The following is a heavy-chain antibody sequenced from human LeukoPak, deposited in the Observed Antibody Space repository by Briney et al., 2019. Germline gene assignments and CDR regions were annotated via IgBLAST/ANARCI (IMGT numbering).Heavy chain of an antibody. CDR1: GFTVSSYA. Sequence: PGGSLRLSGAASGFTVSSYAMSWVRLAPGKGLEWVSGVSGGGGGTYHADSVKGRFTISRDISKNTLYLQMNSLRAEDTAVYHCAKGQRGSGTIHFESWGQGPLVSVSS. CDR2: VSGGGGGT. CDR3: AKGQRGSGTIHFES. D-gene: IGHD1/OR15-1a*01. J-gene: IGHJ4*02. V-gene: IGHV3-23*01.